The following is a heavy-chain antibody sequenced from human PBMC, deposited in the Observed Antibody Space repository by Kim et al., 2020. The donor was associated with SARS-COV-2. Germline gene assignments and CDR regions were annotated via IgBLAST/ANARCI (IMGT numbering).Heavy chain of an antibody. CDR3: TTQYYYDSSGYIDY. V-gene: IGHV3-73*01. D-gene: IGHD3-22*01. Sequence: GGSLRLSCAASGFTFSGSAMHWVRQASGKGLEWVGRIRSKANSYATAYAASVKGRFTISRDDSENTAYLQMNSLKTEDTAVYYCTTQYYYDSSGYIDYWGQGTLVTVSS. CDR1: GFTFSGSA. J-gene: IGHJ4*02. CDR2: IRSKANSYAT.